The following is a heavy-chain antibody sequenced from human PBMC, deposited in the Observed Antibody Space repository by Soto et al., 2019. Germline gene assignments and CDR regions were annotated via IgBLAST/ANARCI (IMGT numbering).Heavy chain of an antibody. D-gene: IGHD6-13*01. CDR3: ARGPAAATGSGYVNY. V-gene: IGHV3-74*01. J-gene: IGHJ4*02. Sequence: AGGSMRVWSGAAGGTIGGLGGRWVRQVQGKGLVWVSRINSEGSSTSYADSVKGRFTISRDNSKNTLYLQMNSLRAEDTAVYFCARGPAAATGSGYVNYWGQGALVTVSS. CDR1: GGTIGGLG. CDR2: INSEGSST.